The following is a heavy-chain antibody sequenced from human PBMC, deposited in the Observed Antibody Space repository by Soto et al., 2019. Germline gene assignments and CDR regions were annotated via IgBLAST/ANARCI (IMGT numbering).Heavy chain of an antibody. Sequence: ASVKVSCKVSGYTLTELSMHWVRQAPGKGLEWMGGFDPEDGETIYAQKFQGGVTMTEDTSTDTAYMELSSLRSEDTAVYYCATGLGYCTNGVCPFDYWGQGTLVTVYS. CDR2: FDPEDGET. CDR3: ATGLGYCTNGVCPFDY. CDR1: GYTLTELS. V-gene: IGHV1-24*01. D-gene: IGHD2-8*01. J-gene: IGHJ4*02.